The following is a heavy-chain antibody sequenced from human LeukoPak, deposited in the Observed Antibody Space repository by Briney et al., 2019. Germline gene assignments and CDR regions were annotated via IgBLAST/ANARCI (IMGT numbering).Heavy chain of an antibody. D-gene: IGHD3-16*01. Sequence: SETLSLTCTLSGDSIDSYFWTWIRQHRGKRPEWIGYMYTSGPANYNPSLKGRVTISGDTSTNVFSLNVMSVTAADTAIYYCAALPYTTAWREYWGQGTLVTVSS. J-gene: IGHJ4*02. V-gene: IGHV4-59*13. CDR1: GDSIDSYF. CDR3: AALPYTTAWREY. CDR2: MYTSGPA.